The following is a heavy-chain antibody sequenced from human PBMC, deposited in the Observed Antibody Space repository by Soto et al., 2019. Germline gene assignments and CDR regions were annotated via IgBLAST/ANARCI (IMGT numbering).Heavy chain of an antibody. J-gene: IGHJ6*02. CDR3: AREKTSMSPHYLYYGMDF. Sequence: PSETLSLPCTVSGGSLRGYSWSWIRQSPGKGLEWIGYVYSGGGTNYSPPFMGRVTISVDTTDNQFSLKLNSVTAADTAVYYCAREKTSMSPHYLYYGMDFWGQGTTVTVSS. V-gene: IGHV4-59*01. CDR1: GGSLRGYS. CDR2: VYSGGGT. D-gene: IGHD3-10*02.